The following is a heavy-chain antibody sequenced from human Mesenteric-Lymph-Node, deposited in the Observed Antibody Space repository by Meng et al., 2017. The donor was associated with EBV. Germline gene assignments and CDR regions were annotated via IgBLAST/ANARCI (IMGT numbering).Heavy chain of an antibody. CDR1: GGSFSNAY. CDR3: ARSRRYGGLDYWYVDL. V-gene: IGHV4-34*01. CDR2: INHSGST. J-gene: IGHJ2*01. D-gene: IGHD4-23*01. Sequence: QVPFLQGGAGWLRPSQPRPPPCDVSGGSFSNAYWSWIRQPPGRGLEWTGEINHSGSTGYNPSLKSRVTISVDPSKNQFSVRLTSVTAADTAVYYCARSRRYGGLDYWYVDLWGRGTLVTVSS.